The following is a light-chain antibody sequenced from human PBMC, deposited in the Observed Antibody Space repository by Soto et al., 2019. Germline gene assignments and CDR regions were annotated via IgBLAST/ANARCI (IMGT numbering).Light chain of an antibody. CDR3: LQYTTYPYT. J-gene: IGKJ2*01. Sequence: DIQMTQSPSTLSASVGDRVTITCRASQSVTNWLAWYQQKPGKAPNLLIYDASRLQSGIPSRFSGSGSGTEFTFTISSLQPDDFATYYCLQYTTYPYTFGQGTKLEIK. V-gene: IGKV1-5*01. CDR2: DAS. CDR1: QSVTNW.